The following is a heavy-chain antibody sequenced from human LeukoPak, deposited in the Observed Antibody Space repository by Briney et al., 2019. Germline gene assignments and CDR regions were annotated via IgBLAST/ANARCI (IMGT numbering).Heavy chain of an antibody. CDR2: VSSNGGTT. Sequence: GGSLRLSCAASGFTFSSHGIHWVRQAPGKGLEWVAVVSSNGGTTYYADSVKRRMTISRDNSKNTLYLQMNSLRREDTAMYYCTKESASGSRYSFDYWGQGTLVTVSS. CDR1: GFTFSSHG. D-gene: IGHD1-26*01. V-gene: IGHV3-30*18. J-gene: IGHJ4*02. CDR3: TKESASGSRYSFDY.